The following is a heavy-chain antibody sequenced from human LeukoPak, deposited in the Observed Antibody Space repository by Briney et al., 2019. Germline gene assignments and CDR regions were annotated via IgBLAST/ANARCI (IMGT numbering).Heavy chain of an antibody. D-gene: IGHD6-19*01. CDR2: INPDGSSR. J-gene: IGHJ4*02. CDR1: GFTFSSYW. V-gene: IGHV3-74*01. Sequence: PGGSLRLSCAASGFTFSSYWMHWVRQAPGKGLVWVSRINPDGSSRTYADSVRGRFTISRDNAKNSLYLQMNSLRVEDTAVYYCTRQWLPSPGDSWGQGTLVTVSS. CDR3: TRQWLPSPGDS.